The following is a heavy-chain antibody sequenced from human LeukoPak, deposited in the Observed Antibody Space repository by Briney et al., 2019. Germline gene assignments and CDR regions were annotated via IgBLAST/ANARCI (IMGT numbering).Heavy chain of an antibody. J-gene: IGHJ4*02. Sequence: SETLSLTCTVSGDSISSYYWSWIRQPAGKGLEWIGRIYTSGSTNYNPSLKSRVTISVDTSKNQFSLKLSSVTAADTAVYYCASLDCSSTSCYIDYWGQGTLVTVSS. V-gene: IGHV4-4*07. CDR2: IYTSGST. D-gene: IGHD2-2*02. CDR3: ASLDCSSTSCYIDY. CDR1: GDSISSYY.